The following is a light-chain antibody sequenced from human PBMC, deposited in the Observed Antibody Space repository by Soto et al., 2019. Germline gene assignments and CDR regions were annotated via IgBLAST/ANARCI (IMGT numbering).Light chain of an antibody. V-gene: IGLV1-44*01. J-gene: IGLJ2*01. CDR3: AAWDDRLNAPV. Sequence: QSVLTQPPSASGTPGQRVTISCSGSSSNIGSNTVNWYQQLPGTAPKLLIYSNNQRPSGVPDRFSGSKSGTSASLAISGLQYEDEGDYYCAAWDDRLNAPVFGGGTKLTVL. CDR1: SSNIGSNT. CDR2: SNN.